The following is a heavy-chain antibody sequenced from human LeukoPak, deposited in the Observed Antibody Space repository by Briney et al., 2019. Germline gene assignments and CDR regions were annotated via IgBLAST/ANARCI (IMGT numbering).Heavy chain of an antibody. CDR2: IYYSGST. CDR3: ARHLARSSSRASVRAFDI. CDR1: GGSISSYY. D-gene: IGHD6-13*01. V-gene: IGHV4-59*08. Sequence: SETLSLTCTVSGGSISSYYWSWIRQPPGKGLEWIGYIYYSGSTNYNPSLKSRVTISVDTSKNQFSLKLSSVTAADAAVYYCARHLARSSSRASVRAFDIWGQGTMVTVSS. J-gene: IGHJ3*02.